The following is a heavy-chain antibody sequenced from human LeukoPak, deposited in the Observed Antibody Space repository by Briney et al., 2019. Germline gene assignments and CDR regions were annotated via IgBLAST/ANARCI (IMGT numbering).Heavy chain of an antibody. CDR3: ATYSSLNRREFQY. J-gene: IGHJ1*01. CDR2: ISSSSSYI. V-gene: IGHV3-21*01. CDR1: GFTFSSYS. D-gene: IGHD3-22*01. Sequence: TGGSLRLSCAASGFTFSSYSMNWVRQAPGKGLEWVSSISSSSSYIYYADSVKGRFTISRDNAKNSLYLQMNSLRAEDTAVYYCATYSSLNRREFQYWGQGTLLTVSS.